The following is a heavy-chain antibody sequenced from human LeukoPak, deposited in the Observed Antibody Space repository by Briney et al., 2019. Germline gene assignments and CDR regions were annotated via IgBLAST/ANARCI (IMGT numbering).Heavy chain of an antibody. V-gene: IGHV1-18*04. D-gene: IGHD3-3*01. J-gene: IGHJ4*02. CDR2: ISAYNGNT. Sequence: ASVKVSCKASGYTFAGYYLHWVRQAPGQGLEWMGWISAYNGNTNYAQKLQGRVTVTTDTSTSTAYMELRSLRSDDTAVYYCARGEDTYYDFWSGLRGGYYFDYWGQGTLVTVSS. CDR3: ARGEDTYYDFWSGLRGGYYFDY. CDR1: GYTFAGYY.